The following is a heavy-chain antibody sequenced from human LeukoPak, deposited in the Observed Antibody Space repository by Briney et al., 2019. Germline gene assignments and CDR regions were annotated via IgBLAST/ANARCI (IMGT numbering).Heavy chain of an antibody. CDR2: IYYSGST. D-gene: IGHD6-13*01. CDR1: GGSISSYY. V-gene: IGHV4-59*01. Sequence: SETLSLTCTVSGGSISSYYWSWIRQPPGKGLEWIGYIYYSGSTNYNPSLKSRVTISVDTSKNQFSLKLSSVTAADTAVYYCARMYSSSWYWYFDLWGRGTLATVSS. J-gene: IGHJ2*01. CDR3: ARMYSSSWYWYFDL.